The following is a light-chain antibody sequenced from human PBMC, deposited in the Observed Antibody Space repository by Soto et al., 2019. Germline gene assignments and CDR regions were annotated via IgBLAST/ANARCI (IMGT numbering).Light chain of an antibody. V-gene: IGLV2-14*01. CDR3: SSFTSTSTQV. Sequence: QSALTQPASVSGSPGQSITISCTGTSSDVGGYDYVSWYQQHPGSAPKLMLFEVSNRPSGISNGFSGSKSGNTASLTISGLQAEDEADYYCSSFTSTSTQVLGGGTQLTVL. CDR2: EVS. J-gene: IGLJ3*02. CDR1: SSDVGGYDY.